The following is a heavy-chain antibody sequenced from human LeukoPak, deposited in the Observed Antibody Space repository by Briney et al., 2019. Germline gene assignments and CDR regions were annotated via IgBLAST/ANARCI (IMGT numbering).Heavy chain of an antibody. J-gene: IGHJ4*02. V-gene: IGHV4-39*01. D-gene: IGHD5-24*01. CDR3: ERLRWLQLGYFDY. CDR1: GGSISSSNW. Sequence: SETLSLTCAVSGGSISSSNWWSWVRQPPGKGLEWIGSIYYSGSTYYNPSLKSRVTISVDTSKNQFSLKLSSVTAADTAVYYCERLRWLQLGYFDYWGQGTLVTVSS. CDR2: IYYSGST.